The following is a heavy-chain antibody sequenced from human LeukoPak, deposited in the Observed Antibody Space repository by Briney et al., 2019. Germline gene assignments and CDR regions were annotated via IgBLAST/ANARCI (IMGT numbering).Heavy chain of an antibody. CDR2: ISGSGGNT. CDR3: ATGLHLERGGPYSVGS. J-gene: IGHJ5*02. D-gene: IGHD1-1*01. Sequence: GGSLRLSCAASGFTFSSYEINWVRQAPGKGLEWVSAISGSGGNTYYADSVKGRFTISRDNSKHTLYLQMNRLRAEDTALYYCATGLHLERGGPYSVGSWGEGALV. V-gene: IGHV3-23*01. CDR1: GFTFSSYE.